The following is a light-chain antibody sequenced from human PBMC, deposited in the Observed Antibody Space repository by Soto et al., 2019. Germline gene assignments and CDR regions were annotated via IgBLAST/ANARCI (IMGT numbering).Light chain of an antibody. Sequence: EIVLTQSPGTLSLSPGERATLSCRASQSVSSSYLAGYQQKPGQAPRLLIYGASSRATGIPDRFSGSGSGTDFTLTISSLEPEGFAVYYCQQYGSSPRTFGQGTKLEIK. V-gene: IGKV3-20*01. CDR1: QSVSSSY. CDR2: GAS. CDR3: QQYGSSPRT. J-gene: IGKJ2*01.